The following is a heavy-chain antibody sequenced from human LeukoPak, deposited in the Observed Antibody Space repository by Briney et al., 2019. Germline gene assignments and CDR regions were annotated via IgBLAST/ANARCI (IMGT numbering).Heavy chain of an antibody. V-gene: IGHV3-53*01. J-gene: IGHJ4*02. CDR1: GFTFSSYW. CDR2: IYTGGGR. Sequence: PGGSLRLSCAAFGFTFSSYWMHWVRQAPGKGLVWVSVIYTGGGRYYADSVRGRFTISRDTSKNMVFLQMNSLRVEDTAVYYCARGIDYWGRGTLVTVSS. CDR3: ARGIDY.